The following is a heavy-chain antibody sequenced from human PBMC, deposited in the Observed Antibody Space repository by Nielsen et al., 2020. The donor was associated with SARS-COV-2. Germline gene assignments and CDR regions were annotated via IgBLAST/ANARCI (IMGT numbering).Heavy chain of an antibody. D-gene: IGHD1-7*01. CDR1: GFTFSSYD. J-gene: IGHJ3*02. Sequence: GGSLRLSCAASGFTFSSYDMHWVRQATGKGLEWVSAIGTAGDTYYPGSVKGRFTISRKNAKNSLYLQMNSLRAGDTAVYYCARGAAPGIPGTTSAGDAFDIWGQGTMVTVSS. V-gene: IGHV3-13*01. CDR2: IGTAGDT. CDR3: ARGAAPGIPGTTSAGDAFDI.